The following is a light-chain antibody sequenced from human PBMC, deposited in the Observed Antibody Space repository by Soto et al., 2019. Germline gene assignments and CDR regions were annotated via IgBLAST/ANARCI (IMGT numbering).Light chain of an antibody. CDR3: QTWGTGLLV. Sequence: QLVPTQSPSASASLGASVKLTCTLSSGHSSYAIAWHQQQPEKGPRYLMKLNSDGSHSKGDGIPDRLSGSSSGAERYLTISSLQSEDEADYYCQTWGTGLLVFGGGTKLTVL. CDR1: SGHSSYA. J-gene: IGLJ3*02. V-gene: IGLV4-69*01. CDR2: LNSDGSH.